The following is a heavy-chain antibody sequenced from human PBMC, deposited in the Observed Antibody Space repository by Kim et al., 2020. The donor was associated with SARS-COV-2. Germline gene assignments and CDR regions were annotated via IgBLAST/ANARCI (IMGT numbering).Heavy chain of an antibody. CDR3: AKGGGYCSSTSCYAHYYYGMDV. Sequence: GGSLRLSCAASGFTFSSYGMHWVRQAPGKGLEWVAVISYDGSNKYYADSVKGRFTISRDNSKNTLYLQMNSLRAEDTAVYYCAKGGGYCSSTSCYAHYYYGMDVWGQGTTVTVSS. J-gene: IGHJ6*02. CDR2: ISYDGSNK. V-gene: IGHV3-30*18. CDR1: GFTFSSYG. D-gene: IGHD2-2*01.